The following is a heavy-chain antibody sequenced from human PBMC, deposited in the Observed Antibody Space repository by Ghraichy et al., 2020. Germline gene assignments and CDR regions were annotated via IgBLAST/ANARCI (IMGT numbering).Heavy chain of an antibody. CDR2: INWEGDTT. CDR1: GFNFDDST. J-gene: IGHJ4*02. CDR3: TKLTAWYDPLDF. D-gene: IGHD1-1*01. Sequence: GSLRLSCAASGFNFDDSTMHWVRQAPGKGLEWISLINWEGDTTYYADSVRGRFTMSRDNSKKSLYLQMNSLTSDDTAFYYCTKLTAWYDPLDFWGQGTLVTVSS. V-gene: IGHV3-43*01.